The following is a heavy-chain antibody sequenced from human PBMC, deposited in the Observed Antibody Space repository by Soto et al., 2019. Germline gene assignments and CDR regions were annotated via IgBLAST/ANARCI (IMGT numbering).Heavy chain of an antibody. D-gene: IGHD4-17*01. CDR3: ARGNSTVTPLTQYYYYYYMDV. J-gene: IGHJ6*03. Sequence: GGSLRLSCAASGFTFSSYWMSWVRQAPGKGLEWVANIKQDGSEKYYVDSVKGRFTISRDNAKNSLYLQMNSLRAEDTAVYYCARGNSTVTPLTQYYYYYYMDVWGKGTTVTVSS. CDR2: IKQDGSEK. CDR1: GFTFSSYW. V-gene: IGHV3-7*01.